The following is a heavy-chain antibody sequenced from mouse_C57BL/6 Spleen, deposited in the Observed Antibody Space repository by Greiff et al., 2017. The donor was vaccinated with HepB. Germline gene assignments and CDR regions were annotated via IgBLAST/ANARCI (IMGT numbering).Heavy chain of an antibody. J-gene: IGHJ2*01. CDR3: ARNSGSSYPYYFDY. Sequence: QVQLKQPGAELVKPGASVKLSCKASGYTFTSYWMHWVKQRPGRGLEWIGRIDPNSGGTKYNEKLKSKATLTVDKPSSTAYMQLSSRSSEDSAVYYCARNSGSSYPYYFDYWGQGTTLTVSS. D-gene: IGHD1-1*01. V-gene: IGHV1-72*01. CDR1: GYTFTSYW. CDR2: IDPNSGGT.